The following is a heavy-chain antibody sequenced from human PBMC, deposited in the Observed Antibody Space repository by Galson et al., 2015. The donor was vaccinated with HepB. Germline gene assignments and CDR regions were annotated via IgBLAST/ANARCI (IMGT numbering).Heavy chain of an antibody. J-gene: IGHJ4*02. CDR1: GFTFSSYA. V-gene: IGHV3-23*01. CDR2: ISGSGGST. Sequence: SLRLSCAASGFTFSSYAMSWVRQAPGKGLEWVSAISGSGGSTYYADSVKGRFTISRDNSKNTLYLQMNSLRAEGTAVYYCAKREIVGATRPEVGWGQGTLVTVTS. D-gene: IGHD1-26*01. CDR3: AKREIVGATRPEVG.